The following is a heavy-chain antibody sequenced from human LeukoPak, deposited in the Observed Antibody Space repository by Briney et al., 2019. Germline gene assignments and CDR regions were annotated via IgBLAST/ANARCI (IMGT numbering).Heavy chain of an antibody. J-gene: IGHJ5*02. CDR2: IWHDRSDTYGSNK. Sequence: GKTLRLSCAASGFMFSRSDIHWVRQAPGKGLEWVAVIWHDRSDTYGSNKYYADSVKGRFTISRDNSKNTVYLQMNSLRVEDTAVYYCAKDGNCGGDCYGWFDPRGQGALVTVSS. CDR1: GFMFSRSD. CDR3: AKDGNCGGDCYGWFDP. V-gene: IGHV3-33*06. D-gene: IGHD2-21*02.